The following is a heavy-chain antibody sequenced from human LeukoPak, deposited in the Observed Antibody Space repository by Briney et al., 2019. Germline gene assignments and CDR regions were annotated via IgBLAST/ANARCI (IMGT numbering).Heavy chain of an antibody. CDR1: GGSISSGGYS. CDR3: ARSRYSYGYTDY. V-gene: IGHV4-30-2*01. Sequence: SQTLSLTCAVSGGSISSGGYSWSWIRQPPGKGLEWIGYIYHSGSTYYNPSLKSRVTISVDRSKNQFFLKLSSVTAADTAVYYCARSRYSYGYTDYWGQGTLVTVSS. CDR2: IYHSGST. J-gene: IGHJ4*02. D-gene: IGHD5-18*01.